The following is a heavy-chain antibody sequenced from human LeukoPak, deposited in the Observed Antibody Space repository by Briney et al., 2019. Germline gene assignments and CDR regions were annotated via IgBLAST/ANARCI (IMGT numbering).Heavy chain of an antibody. Sequence: PSETLSLTCTVSGGSISSSSYHWDWIRQPPGKGLEWIGSIYYSGSTYSNPSLKSRVTIAGDTSKNQFSLKVRSVTASDTAVYYCARRSVCGGDCYFFDYWGQGTLVTVSS. J-gene: IGHJ4*02. CDR2: IYYSGST. D-gene: IGHD2-21*02. V-gene: IGHV4-39*01. CDR1: GGSISSSSYH. CDR3: ARRSVCGGDCYFFDY.